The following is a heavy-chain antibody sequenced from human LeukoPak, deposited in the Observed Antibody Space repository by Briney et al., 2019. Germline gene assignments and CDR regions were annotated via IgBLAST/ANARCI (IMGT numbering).Heavy chain of an antibody. CDR2: IWYDGTSK. J-gene: IGHJ6*02. CDR1: GFIFTNYG. CDR3: ARGAAAGTYGLDV. V-gene: IGHV3-33*01. Sequence: GKSLRLSCAASGFIFTNYGIHWVRQAPGKGLEWVAVIWYDGTSKYYADSVKGRFTISRDNSKNTLYLLMNSLRAEDTALYYCARGAAAGTYGLDVWGQGTTVTVSS. D-gene: IGHD6-13*01.